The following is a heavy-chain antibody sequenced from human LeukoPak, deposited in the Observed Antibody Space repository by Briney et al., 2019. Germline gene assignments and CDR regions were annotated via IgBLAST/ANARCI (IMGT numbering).Heavy chain of an antibody. CDR2: INPNSGGT. J-gene: IGHJ1*01. Sequence: ASVKVSCKASGYTFTSYDINWVRQAPGQGLEWMGWINPNSGGTNYAQKFQGRVTMTRDTSISTAYMELSRLRSDDTAVYYCARVPKYYYDSSGQYFQHWGQGTLVTVSS. CDR3: ARVPKYYYDSSGQYFQH. CDR1: GYTFTSYD. V-gene: IGHV1-2*02. D-gene: IGHD3-22*01.